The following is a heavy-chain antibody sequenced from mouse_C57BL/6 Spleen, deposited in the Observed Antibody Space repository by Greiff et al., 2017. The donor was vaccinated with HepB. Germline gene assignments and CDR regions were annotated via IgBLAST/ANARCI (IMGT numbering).Heavy chain of an antibody. CDR3: AREGRLRALFAY. V-gene: IGHV1-54*01. Sequence: SGAELVRPGTSVKVSCKASGYAFTNYLIEWVKQRPGQGLEWIGVINPGSGGTNYNEKFKGKATLTADKSSSTASMQLSSLTSEDSAVYFCAREGRLRALFAYWGQGTLVTVSA. CDR1: GYAFTNYL. D-gene: IGHD2-4*01. CDR2: INPGSGGT. J-gene: IGHJ3*01.